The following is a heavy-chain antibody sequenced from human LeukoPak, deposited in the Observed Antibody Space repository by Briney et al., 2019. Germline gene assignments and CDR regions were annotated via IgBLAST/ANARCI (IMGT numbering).Heavy chain of an antibody. CDR1: GFTFSSYW. Sequence: GGSLRLSCAASGFTFSSYWMSWVRQAPGKGLEWVANIEQDGSEKYYVDSVKGRFTISRDNAKNSLYLQMNSLRAEDTAVYYCARDPEYYDSSGYTDAFDIWGQGTMVTVSS. V-gene: IGHV3-7*03. CDR2: IEQDGSEK. D-gene: IGHD3-22*01. J-gene: IGHJ3*02. CDR3: ARDPEYYDSSGYTDAFDI.